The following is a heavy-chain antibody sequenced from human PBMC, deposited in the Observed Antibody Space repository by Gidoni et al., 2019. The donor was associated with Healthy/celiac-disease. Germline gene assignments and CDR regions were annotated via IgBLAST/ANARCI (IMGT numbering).Heavy chain of an antibody. J-gene: IGHJ4*02. D-gene: IGHD5-18*01. CDR1: GFTFSSDA. CDR3: AKVVGYSYGPYGY. V-gene: IGHV3-23*01. CDR2: ISGSGGST. Sequence: EVQLLESGGGLVQPGGSLRLSCAASGFTFSSDAMRWVRQAPGKGLEWVSAISGSGGSTYYADSVKGRFTISRDNSKKTLYLQMNSLRAEDTAVYYCAKVVGYSYGPYGYWGQGTLVTVSS.